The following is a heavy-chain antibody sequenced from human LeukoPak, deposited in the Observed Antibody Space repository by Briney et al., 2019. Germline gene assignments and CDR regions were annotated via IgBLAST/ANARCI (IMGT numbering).Heavy chain of an antibody. V-gene: IGHV3-30*07. J-gene: IGHJ6*02. CDR1: GFTFRSYA. CDR2: VSYDGSDE. CDR3: AKQVCGADCYYYYGMDV. Sequence: GGSLRLSCTASGFTFRSYAIHWVRQAPGKGLEWVAVVSYDGSDEYYADSVKGRFTISRDNSKNTLYLQMNSLRAEDTAVYYCAKQVCGADCYYYYGMDVWGQGTTVTVSS. D-gene: IGHD2-21*02.